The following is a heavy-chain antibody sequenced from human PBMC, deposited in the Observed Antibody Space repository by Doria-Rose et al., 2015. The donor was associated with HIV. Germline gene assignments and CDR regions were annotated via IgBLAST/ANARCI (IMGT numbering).Heavy chain of an antibody. CDR1: GGSFSGYY. J-gene: IGHJ3*02. D-gene: IGHD7-27*01. CDR2: IIHTGST. Sequence: SETLSLTCAVYGGSFSGYYWNWIRQTPGKGLEWIGEIIHTGSTNYNPSLKSRVTISVDTSKNQFSLKLNSLTAADTAVYYCASSDLTGDFGFDIWGQGTVVTVSS. V-gene: IGHV4-34*12. CDR3: ASSDLTGDFGFDI.